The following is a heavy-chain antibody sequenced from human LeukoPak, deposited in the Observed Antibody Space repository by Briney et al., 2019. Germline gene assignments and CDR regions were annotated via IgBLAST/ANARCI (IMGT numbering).Heavy chain of an antibody. J-gene: IGHJ5*02. CDR3: ARGSFPVLRFLEWFRNWFDP. D-gene: IGHD3-3*01. V-gene: IGHV4-30-4*01. Sequence: KASQTLSLTCTVSGGSITSGDHHWSWIRQYPGKGLEWIGYIYHSGSTYHNPSLKSRLTISVDTSKNQFSLKLTSLTAADTAVYYCARGSFPVLRFLEWFRNWFDPWGQGTLVTVSS. CDR2: IYHSGST. CDR1: GGSITSGDHH.